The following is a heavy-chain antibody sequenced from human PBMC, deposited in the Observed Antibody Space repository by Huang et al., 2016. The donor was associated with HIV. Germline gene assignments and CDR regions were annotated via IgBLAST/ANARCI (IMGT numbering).Heavy chain of an antibody. J-gene: IGHJ4*02. V-gene: IGHV3-74*01. CDR2: INSDGSST. Sequence: EVQLVESGGGLVQPGGSLRLSCAASGFPFSSYWMHWVRHAPGKGRGWVSRINSDGSSTSYADSVKGRFTISRDNAKNTLYLQMNSLRAEDTAVYYCARDSQQWLVEDYWGQGTLVTVSS. CDR1: GFPFSSYW. D-gene: IGHD6-19*01. CDR3: ARDSQQWLVEDY.